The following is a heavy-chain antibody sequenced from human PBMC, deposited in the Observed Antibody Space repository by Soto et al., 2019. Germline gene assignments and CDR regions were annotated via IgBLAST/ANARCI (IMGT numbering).Heavy chain of an antibody. D-gene: IGHD3-22*01. CDR1: GYTFTSYD. V-gene: IGHV1-8*01. CDR3: ARSEPDSGGSYFYF. CDR2: MNPNSGNT. Sequence: QVQLVQSGAEVKKPGASVKVSCKASGYTFTSYDINWVRQATGQGLEWMGWMNPNSGNTGYAQKFQGRVTMTRNTSISTAYMEPSSLRSEDTALYYCARSEPDSGGSYFYFWGQGTLVTVSS. J-gene: IGHJ4*02.